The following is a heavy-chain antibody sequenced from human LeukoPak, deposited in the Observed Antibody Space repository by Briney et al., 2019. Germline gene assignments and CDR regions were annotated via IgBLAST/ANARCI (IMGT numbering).Heavy chain of an antibody. D-gene: IGHD4-23*01. CDR1: GFTFRSYA. V-gene: IGHV3-23*01. Sequence: GGSLRLSCAASGFTFRSYAMTWVRQPPGKGLEWVSTIHVSGGSTYHADSVKGRFTISRDDSKSTLYLQMNSLRAEDTAVYYCARRGPTTVVTPLYYFDYWGQGTLVTVSS. J-gene: IGHJ4*02. CDR3: ARRGPTTVVTPLYYFDY. CDR2: IHVSGGST.